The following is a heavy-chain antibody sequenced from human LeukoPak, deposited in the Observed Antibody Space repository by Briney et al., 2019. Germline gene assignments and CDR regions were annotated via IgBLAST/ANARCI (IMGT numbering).Heavy chain of an antibody. Sequence: SETLSLTCTVSGGSISTYYWSWIRQPPGKGLEWIAYIYYSGSTSYIPSLKTRVTISVDMSKNQFSLKLSSVTAADTAVYYCARHSRYGDFDYWGQGTLLTVSS. CDR1: GGSISTYY. D-gene: IGHD4-17*01. CDR2: IYYSGST. CDR3: ARHSRYGDFDY. J-gene: IGHJ4*02. V-gene: IGHV4-59*08.